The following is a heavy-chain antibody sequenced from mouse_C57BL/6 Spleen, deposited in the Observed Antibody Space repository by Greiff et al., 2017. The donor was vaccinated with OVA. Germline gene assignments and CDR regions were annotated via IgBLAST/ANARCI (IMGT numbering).Heavy chain of an antibody. CDR1: GYTFTSYW. J-gene: IGHJ1*03. V-gene: IGHV1-72*01. Sequence: QVQLKESGAELVKPGASVKLSCKASGYTFTSYWMHWVKQRPGRGLEWIGRIDPNSGGTKYNEKFKSKATLTVDKPSSTAYMQLSSLTSEDSAVDDCARARIYYDSHGDIEVWGTGTTVTVSS. D-gene: IGHD2-4*01. CDR3: ARARIYYDSHGDIEV. CDR2: IDPNSGGT.